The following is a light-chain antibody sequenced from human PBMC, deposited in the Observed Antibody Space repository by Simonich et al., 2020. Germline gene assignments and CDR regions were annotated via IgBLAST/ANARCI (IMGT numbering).Light chain of an antibody. J-gene: IGKJ3*01. CDR2: AAS. CDR3: LQDYNYPV. Sequence: AIQMTQSPSSLSASVVDRVTITCRASQGIRNDLGWYQQKPGKAPKLLIYAASSLQSWVPSRFSGSGSGTDLTLTISSLQPEDFATYYCLQDYNYPVFGPGTNVDIK. CDR1: QGIRND. V-gene: IGKV1-6*01.